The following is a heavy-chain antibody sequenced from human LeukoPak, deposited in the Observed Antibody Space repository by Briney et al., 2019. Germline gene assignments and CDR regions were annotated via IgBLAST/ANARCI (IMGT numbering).Heavy chain of an antibody. Sequence: GGSLRLSCAASGFTFRSYGMHWVRQAPGKGLEWVAFIRYDGSNKYYADSVKGRFTISRDNSKNTLYLQMNSLRAEDTAVYYCAKASRSYGSGSYISPFDYWGQGTLVTVSS. CDR3: AKASRSYGSGSYISPFDY. CDR2: IRYDGSNK. D-gene: IGHD3-10*01. J-gene: IGHJ4*02. V-gene: IGHV3-30*02. CDR1: GFTFRSYG.